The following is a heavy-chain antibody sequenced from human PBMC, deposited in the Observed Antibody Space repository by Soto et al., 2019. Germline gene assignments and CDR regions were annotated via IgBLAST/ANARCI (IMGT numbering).Heavy chain of an antibody. CDR1: GYSFTASL. V-gene: IGHV1-46*01. CDR3: ARASGSFVYGMDV. Sequence: QVELVQSGAEVKKPGASVTVSCKASGYSFTASLMHWGRRAPGRGLEWVGRINPSAGSTSYAERFQGRVNMTRDTSTITVYMELSSLRSEDTAVFYGARASGSFVYGMDVWGQRTTGTVSS. CDR2: INPSAGST. J-gene: IGHJ6*02. D-gene: IGHD3-10*01.